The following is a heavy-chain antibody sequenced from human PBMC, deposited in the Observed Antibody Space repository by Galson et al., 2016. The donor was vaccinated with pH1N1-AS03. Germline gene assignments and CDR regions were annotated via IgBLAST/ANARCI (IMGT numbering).Heavy chain of an antibody. CDR1: GYTFSRYY. J-gene: IGHJ4*02. V-gene: IGHV1-46*01. CDR2: IDPSIGST. Sequence: SVKVSCKASGYTFSRYYMHWMRQAPGQGPEWMGVIDPSIGSTTYAQKFQGRVNMTRDTTTNTAYMELRSLRSDDTAVYYCATSGSGSRGGFDYRGQGALITVSS. CDR3: ATSGSGSRGGFDY. D-gene: IGHD3-10*01.